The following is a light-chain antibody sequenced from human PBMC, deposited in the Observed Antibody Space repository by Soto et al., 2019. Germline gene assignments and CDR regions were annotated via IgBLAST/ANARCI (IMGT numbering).Light chain of an antibody. V-gene: IGLV2-14*01. CDR3: GAWDDSLSAWV. J-gene: IGLJ3*02. CDR1: SSDVGANIF. CDR2: AVS. Sequence: QSVLTQPASVSGSPGQSITISCTGTSSDVGANIFVSWHQQHPGKAPKLMIYAVSSRPSGVSYRFSGSKSGNTASLTISGLRSEDEAVYYCGAWDDSLSAWVFGGGTQLTVL.